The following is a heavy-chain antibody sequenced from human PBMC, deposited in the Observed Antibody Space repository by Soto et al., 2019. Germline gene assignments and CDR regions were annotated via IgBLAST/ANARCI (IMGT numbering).Heavy chain of an antibody. CDR2: ISAYNGNT. J-gene: IGHJ5*02. Sequence: ASVKVSGKASGYTFTSYGISWVRQAPGQGLEWMGWISAYNGNTNYAQKLQGRVTMTTDTSTSTAYMELRSLRSDDTAVYYCARDLVIYEYPATMDWFDPWGQGTLVTVSS. D-gene: IGHD2-2*01. V-gene: IGHV1-18*01. CDR1: GYTFTSYG. CDR3: ARDLVIYEYPATMDWFDP.